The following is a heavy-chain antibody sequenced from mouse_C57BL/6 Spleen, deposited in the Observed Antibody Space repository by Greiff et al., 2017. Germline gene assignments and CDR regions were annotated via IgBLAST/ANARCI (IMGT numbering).Heavy chain of an antibody. V-gene: IGHV1-54*01. D-gene: IGHD2-12*01. CDR2: INPGSGGT. CDR1: GYAFTNYL. Sequence: QVQLQQSGAELVRPGTSVKVSCKASGYAFTNYLIEWVKQRPGQGLEWIGVINPGSGGTNYNEKFKGKATLTADKSSSTAYMQLSSLTSEDSAVYFCARRERPYNNAMDYWGQGTSVTVSS. CDR3: ARRERPYNNAMDY. J-gene: IGHJ4*01.